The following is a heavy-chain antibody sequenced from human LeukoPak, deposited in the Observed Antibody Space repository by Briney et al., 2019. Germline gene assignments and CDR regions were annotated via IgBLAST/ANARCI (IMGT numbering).Heavy chain of an antibody. CDR3: ARESSSTTSRGYYYYGMDV. J-gene: IGHJ6*02. Sequence: PGGSLRLSCAASGFTVSSNYMSWVRQAPGKGLEWVSVIYSGGSTYYADSVKGRFTISRDNSKNTLYLQMNSLRAEDTAVCYCARESSSTTSRGYYYYGMDVWGQGTTVTVSS. D-gene: IGHD2-2*01. CDR1: GFTVSSNY. V-gene: IGHV3-53*01. CDR2: IYSGGST.